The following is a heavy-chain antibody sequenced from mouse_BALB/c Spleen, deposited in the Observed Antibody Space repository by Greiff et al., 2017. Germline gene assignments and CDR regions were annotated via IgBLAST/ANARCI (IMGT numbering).Heavy chain of an antibody. CDR3: ARGGLLRWVFDY. Sequence: EVKLMESGGGLVKPGGSLKLSCAASGFTFSSYAMSWVRQTPEKRLEWVASISSGGSTYYPDSVKGRFTISRDNARNILYLQMSSLRSEDTAMYYCARGGLLRWVFDYWGQGTTLTVSS. D-gene: IGHD1-1*01. CDR1: GFTFSSYA. V-gene: IGHV5-6-5*01. J-gene: IGHJ2*01. CDR2: ISSGGST.